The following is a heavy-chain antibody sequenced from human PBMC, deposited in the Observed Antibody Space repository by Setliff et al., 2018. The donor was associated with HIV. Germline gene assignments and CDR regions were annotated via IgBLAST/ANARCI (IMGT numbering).Heavy chain of an antibody. V-gene: IGHV4-30-4*08. CDR2: IYYSGST. J-gene: IGHJ4*02. D-gene: IGHD3-22*01. Sequence: SETLSLTCTVSGGSISSGDYYWSWLRQPPGKGLEWIGYIYYSGSTYYNPSLKSRVTISVDTSKNQFSLKLSSVTAADTAVYYCARERRYYDSSGDFDYWGQGTLVTVSS. CDR3: ARERRYYDSSGDFDY. CDR1: GGSISSGDYY.